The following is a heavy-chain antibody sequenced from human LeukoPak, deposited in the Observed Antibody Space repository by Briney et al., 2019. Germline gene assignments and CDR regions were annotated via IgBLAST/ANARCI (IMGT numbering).Heavy chain of an antibody. CDR3: ARDPPAVSINTYA. J-gene: IGHJ4*02. D-gene: IGHD2-8*01. Sequence: GGSLRLSCAASGFTVGNNYMNWVRQAPGKGLEWVSLIFSHGETSYADSVKGRFTISRDNSKNTLYLQMNGLRVEDTAVYYCARDPPAVSINTYAWGQGTLATVXS. V-gene: IGHV3-66*01. CDR1: GFTVGNNY. CDR2: IFSHGET.